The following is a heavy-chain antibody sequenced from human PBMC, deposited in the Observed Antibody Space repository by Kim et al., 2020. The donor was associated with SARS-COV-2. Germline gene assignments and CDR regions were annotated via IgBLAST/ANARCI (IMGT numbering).Heavy chain of an antibody. CDR2: INSKTDGGTT. CDR3: TTGGYSSGWYLSAN. J-gene: IGHJ4*02. CDR1: GFTFSNAW. V-gene: IGHV3-15*01. D-gene: IGHD6-19*01. Sequence: GGSLRLSCAASGFTFSNAWMSWVRQAPGKGLEWVGRINSKTDGGTTDYAAPVKGRFTISRDDSKNTLYLQMNSLKTEDTAVYYCTTGGYSSGWYLSANWGQGTLVTVSS.